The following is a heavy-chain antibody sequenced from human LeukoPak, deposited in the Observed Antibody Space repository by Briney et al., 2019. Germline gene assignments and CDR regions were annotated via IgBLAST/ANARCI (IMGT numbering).Heavy chain of an antibody. D-gene: IGHD2/OR15-2a*01. Sequence: SETLSLTCAVSGGSISSSNLWSWVRQPPGKGLGWIGEISHSGNTNYNPSLRSRVTISIDKSKNQFSLRLSSVTAADTAVYYCTRGGLTFGGNWGQGTLVTVSS. J-gene: IGHJ4*02. V-gene: IGHV4/OR15-8*02. CDR2: ISHSGNT. CDR3: TRGGLTFGGN. CDR1: GGSISSSNL.